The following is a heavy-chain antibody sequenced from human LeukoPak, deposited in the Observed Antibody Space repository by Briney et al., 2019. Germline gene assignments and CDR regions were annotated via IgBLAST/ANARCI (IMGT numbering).Heavy chain of an antibody. Sequence: GGAPRLSCAASGFTFSSYSMNSDRPAPGQGLEWVSCISSSSISIYYAGSAKGRFTISRDNAKNSLYLQMNSLRAEDTAVYYCARASYVGDLDYWGQGTLVTVSS. D-gene: IGHD4-17*01. V-gene: IGHV3-21*01. CDR3: ARASYVGDLDY. CDR2: ISSSSISI. J-gene: IGHJ4*02. CDR1: GFTFSSYS.